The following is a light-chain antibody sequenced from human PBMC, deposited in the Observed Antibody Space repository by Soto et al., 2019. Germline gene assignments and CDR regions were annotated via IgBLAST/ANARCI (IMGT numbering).Light chain of an antibody. CDR3: SSYTGSSAVV. CDR2: EVS. Sequence: QSALTQPASVSGSPGQSITISCTGTNSDVGGYNYVSWYQQHPGKAPKLMIYEVSNRPSGVSYRFSGSKSGNTASLAISGLQAEDEADYYCSSYTGSSAVVFGGGTKVTVL. CDR1: NSDVGGYNY. V-gene: IGLV2-14*01. J-gene: IGLJ2*01.